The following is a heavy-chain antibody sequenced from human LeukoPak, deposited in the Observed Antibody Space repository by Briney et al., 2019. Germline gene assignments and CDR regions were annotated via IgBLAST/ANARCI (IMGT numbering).Heavy chain of an antibody. D-gene: IGHD3-22*01. V-gene: IGHV4-4*07. J-gene: IGHJ4*02. CDR1: GGSIISYF. CDR2: IYTSGSP. CDR3: ARTPFYYDSSTYYPLLERYYFDY. Sequence: ASETLSLTCTVSGGSIISYFWSWIRQPAGKGLEWIGRIYTSGSPNYNPSLKSRVTMSVDTSKTQFPLKLRSVTAADTAVYYCARTPFYYDSSTYYPLLERYYFDYWGQGTLVTVSS.